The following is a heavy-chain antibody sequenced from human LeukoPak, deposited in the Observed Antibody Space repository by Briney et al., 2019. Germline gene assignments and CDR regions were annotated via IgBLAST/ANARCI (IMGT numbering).Heavy chain of an antibody. V-gene: IGHV3-23*01. J-gene: IGHJ4*02. Sequence: PGGSLRLSCAASGFTFNNYAMSWVRQAPGKGLEWVSAISSSGDITFYADSVKGRFTISRDNSRYTLYLQMNSLRAEDAAVYYCAKDRPNYDESNGHYYRLNGDYWGQGTLVTVSS. CDR1: GFTFNNYA. CDR3: AKDRPNYDESNGHYYRLNGDY. D-gene: IGHD3-22*01. CDR2: ISSSGDIT.